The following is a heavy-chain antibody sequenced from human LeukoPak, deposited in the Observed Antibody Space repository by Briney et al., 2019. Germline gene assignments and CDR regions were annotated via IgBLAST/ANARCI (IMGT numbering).Heavy chain of an antibody. CDR1: GYTLTELS. V-gene: IGHV1-24*01. CDR3: ATDLNYYDSSGYDY. J-gene: IGHJ4*02. Sequence: ASVKVSCKVSGYTLTELSMHWVRQAPGKGLEWMGGFDPEDGETIYAQKFQGRVTMTEDTSTDTAYMELSSLRSEDTAVYYCATDLNYYDSSGYDYWGQGTLVTVSS. CDR2: FDPEDGET. D-gene: IGHD3-22*01.